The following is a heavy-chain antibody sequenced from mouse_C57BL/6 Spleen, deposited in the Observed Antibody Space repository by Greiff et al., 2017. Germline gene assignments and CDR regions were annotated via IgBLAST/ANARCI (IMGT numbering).Heavy chain of an antibody. CDR3: ASGSYAMDY. CDR2: IYPGDGDT. D-gene: IGHD1-2*01. Sequence: QVQLQQSGPELVKPGASVKISCKASGYAFSSSWMNWVKQRPGKGLEWIGRIYPGDGDTNYNGKFKGKATRTADKSSSTAYMQLSSLTSEDSAVYFCASGSYAMDYWGQGTSVTVSS. CDR1: GYAFSSSW. J-gene: IGHJ4*01. V-gene: IGHV1-82*01.